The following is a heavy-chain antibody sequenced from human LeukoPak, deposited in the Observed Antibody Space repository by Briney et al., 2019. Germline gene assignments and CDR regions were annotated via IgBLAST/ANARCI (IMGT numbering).Heavy chain of an antibody. CDR3: ARVHMGDYGMDV. CDR1: GYTFTAYH. Sequence: ASVKGSCKASGYTFTAYHIHWGRQAPGQGLEWMGYISDRGTPKSAQKFQDRVTVTRDTSITTAYMELNRLKSDDSAVYYCARVHMGDYGMDVWGQGTTVTVSS. CDR2: ISDRGTP. V-gene: IGHV1-2*02. J-gene: IGHJ6*02.